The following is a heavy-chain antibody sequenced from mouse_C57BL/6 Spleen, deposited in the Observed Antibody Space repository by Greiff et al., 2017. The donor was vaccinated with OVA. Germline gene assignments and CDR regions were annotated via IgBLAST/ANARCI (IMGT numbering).Heavy chain of an antibody. Sequence: QVQLQQPGAELVRPGSSVKLSCKASGYTFTSYWMHWVKQRPIQGLEWIGNIDPSDSETPYNQKFKDKATLTVDKSSSTAYMQLSSLTSEDSAVYYCARNHYGSSYDYAMDYWGQGTSVTVSS. CDR1: GYTFTSYW. J-gene: IGHJ4*01. CDR3: ARNHYGSSYDYAMDY. CDR2: IDPSDSET. V-gene: IGHV1-52*01. D-gene: IGHD1-1*01.